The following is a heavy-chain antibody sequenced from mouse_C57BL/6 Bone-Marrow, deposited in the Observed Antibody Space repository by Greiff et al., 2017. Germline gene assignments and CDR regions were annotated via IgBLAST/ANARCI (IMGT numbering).Heavy chain of an antibody. CDR2: ISSGSSTI. CDR3: AREGYSNYGYAMDY. V-gene: IGHV5-17*01. CDR1: GFTFSDYG. Sequence: EVMLVESGGGLVKPGGSLKLSCAASGFTFSDYGMHWVRQAPEKGLEWVAYISSGSSTIYYADTVKGRFTISRDNAKNTLFLQMTSLRAEDTAMYYCAREGYSNYGYAMDYWGQGTSVTVSS. D-gene: IGHD2-5*01. J-gene: IGHJ4*01.